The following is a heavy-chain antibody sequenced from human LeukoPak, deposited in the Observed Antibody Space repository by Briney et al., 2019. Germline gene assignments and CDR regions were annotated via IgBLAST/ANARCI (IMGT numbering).Heavy chain of an antibody. J-gene: IGHJ3*01. CDR2: ISNSGTTI. CDR3: AKDPNGDYIGAFDF. V-gene: IGHV3-11*01. CDR1: GFSFSDFY. Sequence: KSGGSLRLSCAASGFSFSDFYLTWIRQAPGKGLEWISYISNSGTTIYYADGVKGRFTVSRDNANNSLYLQMNSLRAEDTAVYNCAKDPNGDYIGAFDFWGQGTMVTVSS. D-gene: IGHD4-17*01.